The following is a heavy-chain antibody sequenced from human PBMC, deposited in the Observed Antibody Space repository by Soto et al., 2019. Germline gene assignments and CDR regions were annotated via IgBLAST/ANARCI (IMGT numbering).Heavy chain of an antibody. D-gene: IGHD3-22*01. V-gene: IGHV3-15*07. CDR3: TTDPVTMIVVVPSSG. Sequence: WIRQPPGKGLEWVGRIKSKTDGGTTDYAAPVKGRFTISRDDSKNTLYLQMNSLKTEDTAVYYCTTDPVTMIVVVPSSGWGQGTLVTVSS. J-gene: IGHJ4*02. CDR2: IKSKTDGGTT.